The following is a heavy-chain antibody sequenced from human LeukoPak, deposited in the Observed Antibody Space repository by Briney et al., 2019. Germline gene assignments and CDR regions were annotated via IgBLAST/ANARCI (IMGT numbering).Heavy chain of an antibody. V-gene: IGHV4-59*01. J-gene: IGHJ6*03. Sequence: PSETLSLTCTVSGGSTSTYYWSWIRQPPGKGLEWIGYIYYSGSTNYNPSLQSRVIMSVDTSKSQFSLNLTSVTAADTAAYYCARGSYYYMDLWGTGTTVTVSS. CDR2: IYYSGST. CDR3: ARGSYYYMDL. CDR1: GGSTSTYY.